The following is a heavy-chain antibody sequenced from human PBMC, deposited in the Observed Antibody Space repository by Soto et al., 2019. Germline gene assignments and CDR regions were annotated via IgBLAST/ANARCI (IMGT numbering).Heavy chain of an antibody. CDR3: AREGKYDFWSGYPPSDYYYYMDV. CDR2: IWYDGSNK. CDR1: GFTFSSYG. V-gene: IGHV3-33*01. Sequence: PGGSLRLSCAASGFTFSSYGMHWVRQAPGKGLEWVAVIWYDGSNKYYADSVKGRFTISRDNSKNTLYLQMNSLRAEDTAVYYCAREGKYDFWSGYPPSDYYYYMDVWGKGTTVTVSS. D-gene: IGHD3-3*01. J-gene: IGHJ6*03.